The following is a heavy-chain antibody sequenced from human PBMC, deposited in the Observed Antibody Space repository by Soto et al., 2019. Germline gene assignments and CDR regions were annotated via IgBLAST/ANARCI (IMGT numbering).Heavy chain of an antibody. Sequence: QVQLVQSGAEVKEPGASVRVSCKASGYTFQNYHMHWVRQAPGQGLEWMGIIHPSGETTTYAQKFQGRLAITMDTSMRTAYMQLRSLTSEDTAVSYCARDLWGSWTVACGGQGPLVTVSS. CDR2: IHPSGETT. D-gene: IGHD3-16*01. CDR3: ARDLWGSWTVAC. J-gene: IGHJ1*01. CDR1: GYTFQNYH. V-gene: IGHV1-46*02.